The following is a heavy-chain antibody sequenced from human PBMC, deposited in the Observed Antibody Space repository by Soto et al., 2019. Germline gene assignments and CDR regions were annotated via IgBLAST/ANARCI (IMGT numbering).Heavy chain of an antibody. Sequence: QVQLVQSGAEVMQPGASVKVSCKASGYTFTSCGISWERQAPGQGLEWMGWISAYNGNTNYAQNFQGRVTMTTDTSTSTAYMELKSLRSDDTAVDYCVSLGGCGRGSCYIPDYWGQGTLLTVSS. D-gene: IGHD2-15*01. J-gene: IGHJ4*02. CDR1: GYTFTSCG. CDR3: VSLGGCGRGSCYIPDY. V-gene: IGHV1-18*01. CDR2: ISAYNGNT.